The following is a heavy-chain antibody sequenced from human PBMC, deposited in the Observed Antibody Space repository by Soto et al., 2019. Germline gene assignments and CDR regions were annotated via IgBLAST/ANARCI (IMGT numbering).Heavy chain of an antibody. Sequence: SETLSLTCTVSGGSISSYYWGWIRQPPGKGLEWIGSIHYSGSTYYNPSLKSRVTISVDTSKNQFSLKLSSVTAADTAVYYCARQLMVRGVDDAFDIWGQGTMVTVSS. CDR2: IHYSGST. CDR3: ARQLMVRGVDDAFDI. J-gene: IGHJ3*02. CDR1: GGSISSYY. V-gene: IGHV4-39*01. D-gene: IGHD3-10*01.